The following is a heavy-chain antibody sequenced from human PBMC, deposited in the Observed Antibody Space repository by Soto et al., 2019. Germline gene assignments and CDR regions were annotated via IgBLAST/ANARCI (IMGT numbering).Heavy chain of an antibody. CDR2: ISAYNGNT. CDR3: ARDFYDSNYEPYYYGMDV. D-gene: IGHD4-4*01. V-gene: IGHV1-18*04. Sequence: ASVKVSCKASGYTFTSYGISWVRQAPGQGLEWMGWISAYNGNTNYAQKLQGRVTMTTDTSTSTAYMELRSLRSDDTAVYYCARDFYDSNYEPYYYGMDVWGQGTTVTVS. CDR1: GYTFTSYG. J-gene: IGHJ6*02.